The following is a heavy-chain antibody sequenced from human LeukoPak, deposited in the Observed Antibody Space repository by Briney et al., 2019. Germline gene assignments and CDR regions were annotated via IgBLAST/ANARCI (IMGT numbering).Heavy chain of an antibody. CDR3: AREMATIQAHAFDI. CDR1: GGSISSGDYY. V-gene: IGHV4-30-4*01. Sequence: PSQTLSLTCTVSGGSISSGDYYWSWIRQPPGKGLEWIGYIYYGGSTYYNPSLKSRVTISVDTSKNQFSLKLSSVTAADTAVYYCAREMATIQAHAFDIWGQGTMVTVSS. D-gene: IGHD5-24*01. CDR2: IYYGGST. J-gene: IGHJ3*02.